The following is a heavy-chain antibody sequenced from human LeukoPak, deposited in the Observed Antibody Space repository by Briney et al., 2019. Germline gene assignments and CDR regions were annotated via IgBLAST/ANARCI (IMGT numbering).Heavy chain of an antibody. CDR1: GFTFSSYE. J-gene: IGHJ3*02. D-gene: IGHD5-18*01. V-gene: IGHV3-48*03. CDR2: ISSSGSSI. Sequence: GGSLRLSCAASGFTFSSYEMNWVRQAPGKGLEWVSYISSSGSSIYYADSVKGRFTISRDNAKNSLYLQMNSLRAEDTAVYYCAREASGYSYGLDACDIWGQGTMVTVSS. CDR3: AREASGYSYGLDACDI.